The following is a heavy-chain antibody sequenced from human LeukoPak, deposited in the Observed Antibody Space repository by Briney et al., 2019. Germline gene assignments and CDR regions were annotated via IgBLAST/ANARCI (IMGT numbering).Heavy chain of an antibody. Sequence: SVKVSCKASGGTFSSYTISWVRQAPGQGLEWMGRIIPIFGTANYAQKFQGRVTVTTDESTSTAYMELSSLRSEDTGVYYCARRHPWEWEDAFDIWGQGTMVTVSP. CDR1: GGTFSSYT. D-gene: IGHD1-26*01. J-gene: IGHJ3*02. V-gene: IGHV1-69*05. CDR2: IIPIFGTA. CDR3: ARRHPWEWEDAFDI.